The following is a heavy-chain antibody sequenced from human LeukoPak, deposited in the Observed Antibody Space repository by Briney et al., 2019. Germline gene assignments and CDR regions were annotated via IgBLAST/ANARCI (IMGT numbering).Heavy chain of an antibody. CDR1: GYSFTNYW. V-gene: IGHV5-51*01. CDR2: IYPGDSDT. J-gene: IGHJ4*02. CDR3: ARQGTGYSFDY. Sequence: GESLKISCKGSGYSFTNYWIVWVRQMPGKGLEWMGIIYPGDSDTKYSPSFQGQVTFSADKSINIVYPQWSSLKASDTAMYYCARQGTGYSFDYWGQGTLVTVSS. D-gene: IGHD2-8*02.